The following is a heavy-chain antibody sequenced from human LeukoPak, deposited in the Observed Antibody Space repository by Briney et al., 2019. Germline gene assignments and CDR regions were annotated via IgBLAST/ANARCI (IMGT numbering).Heavy chain of an antibody. J-gene: IGHJ5*02. V-gene: IGHV3-23*01. CDR3: AKDMELAS. CDR2: ISSSGANA. Sequence: GGSLRLSCAASGFTFTYTWMTWVRQAPGKGLEWVSLISSSGANAYYADSVKGRFTISRDNSKNTLYLQMNNLRGEDTAEYYCAKDMELASWGQGTLVIVSS. CDR1: GFTFTYTW. D-gene: IGHD1-26*01.